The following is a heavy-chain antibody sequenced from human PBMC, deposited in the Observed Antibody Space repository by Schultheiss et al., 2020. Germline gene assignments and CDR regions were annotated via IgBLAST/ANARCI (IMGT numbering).Heavy chain of an antibody. Sequence: SETLSLTCTVSGGSISSYYWSWIRQPPGKGLEWIGYIYHSGSTYYNPSLKSLVTISVDTSKNQFSLKLSSVTAADTAVYYCARVMGGTFDYWGQGTLVTVSS. CDR1: GGSISSYY. CDR2: IYHSGST. D-gene: IGHD3-16*01. CDR3: ARVMGGTFDY. J-gene: IGHJ4*02. V-gene: IGHV4-59*12.